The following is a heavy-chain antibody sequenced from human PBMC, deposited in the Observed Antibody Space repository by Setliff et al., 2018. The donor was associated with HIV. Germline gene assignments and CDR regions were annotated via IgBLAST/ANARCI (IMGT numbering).Heavy chain of an antibody. CDR3: MRDGSRTTGMTGYYYGVDV. V-gene: IGHV4-59*12. CDR2: IYYSGST. Sequence: PSETLSLTCTVSSDSISSSYWTWIRQPPGQGLEWIGYIYYSGSTYYNPSLKSRLIISMDTSKNQFSLTLSSVTAADTAIYFCMRDGSRTTGMTGYYYGVDVWGQGTTVTVSS. CDR1: SDSISSSY. D-gene: IGHD1-1*01. J-gene: IGHJ6*02.